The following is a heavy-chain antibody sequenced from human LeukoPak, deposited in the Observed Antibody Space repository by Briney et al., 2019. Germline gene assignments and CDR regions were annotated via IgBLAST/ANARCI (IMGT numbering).Heavy chain of an antibody. D-gene: IGHD6-13*01. CDR1: GGTFSSYA. CDR2: IIPIFGTA. V-gene: IGHV1-69*05. CDR3: ASRSGIAAAGTDY. Sequence: AAPVKVSCKASGGTFSSYAISWVRQAPGQGLEWMGRIIPIFGTANYAQKFQGRVTITTDESTSTAYMELSSLRSEDTAVYYCASRSGIAAAGTDYWGQGTLVTVSS. J-gene: IGHJ4*02.